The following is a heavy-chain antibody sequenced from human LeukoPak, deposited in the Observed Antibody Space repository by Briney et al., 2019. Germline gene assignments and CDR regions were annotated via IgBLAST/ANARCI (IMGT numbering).Heavy chain of an antibody. V-gene: IGHV4-59*01. CDR3: ARRRDRYKDFDY. CDR1: GCSISGYD. Sequence: PSETLSLTCTVSGCSISGYDWSWIRQPPGKGLEWLGYICCSGSAGYNPSLKSRVSISVVTSNNQFCLELLSMTAVDTAVYYCARRRDRYKDFDYWGQGTLVTVSS. D-gene: IGHD5-24*01. J-gene: IGHJ4*02. CDR2: ICCSGSA.